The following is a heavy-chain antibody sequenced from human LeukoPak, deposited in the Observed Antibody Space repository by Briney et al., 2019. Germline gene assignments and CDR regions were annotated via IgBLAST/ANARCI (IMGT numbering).Heavy chain of an antibody. Sequence: GGSLRLSCIASGTTLDDYGMTWVRQAPGKGLEWVSGISWNGGSAGYAGSVKGRFTVSRDNAKNTLYLEMNSLRVEDTAVYFCARGSAAMINWGQGTPVTVSS. CDR1: GTTLDDYG. D-gene: IGHD3-16*01. J-gene: IGHJ4*02. V-gene: IGHV3-20*04. CDR2: ISWNGGSA. CDR3: ARGSAAMIN.